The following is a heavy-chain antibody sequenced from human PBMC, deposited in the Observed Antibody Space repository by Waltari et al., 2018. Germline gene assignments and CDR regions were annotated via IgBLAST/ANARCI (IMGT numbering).Heavy chain of an antibody. J-gene: IGHJ6*02. CDR2: IIPVLGIA. V-gene: IGHV1-69*02. CDR3: ATYIAAAANYYYYGMDV. Sequence: QVQLVQSGAEVKKPGSSVKVSCKASGGTFSSYTISWVRQAPGQGLEWMGRIIPVLGIANYAQKFQGRVTMTADKSTSTAYMELSSLRSEDTAVYYCATYIAAAANYYYYGMDVWGQGTTVTVSS. D-gene: IGHD6-13*01. CDR1: GGTFSSYT.